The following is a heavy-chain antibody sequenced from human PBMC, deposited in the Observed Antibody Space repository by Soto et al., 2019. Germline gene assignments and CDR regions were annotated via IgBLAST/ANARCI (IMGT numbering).Heavy chain of an antibody. V-gene: IGHV4-4*02. D-gene: IGHD6-19*01. Sequence: TSETLSLTSAVSSGSISSSNWWSWVRQPPGKGLEWIGEIYHSGSTNYNPSLKSRVTISVDKSKNQFSLKLSSVTAADTAVYYCARDLIAVASVDYWGQGTLVTVSS. CDR1: SGSISSSNW. J-gene: IGHJ4*02. CDR3: ARDLIAVASVDY. CDR2: IYHSGST.